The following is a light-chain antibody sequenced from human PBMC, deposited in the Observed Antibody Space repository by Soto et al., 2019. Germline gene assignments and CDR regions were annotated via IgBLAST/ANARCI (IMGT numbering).Light chain of an antibody. CDR2: SND. CDR3: ATWDDSLNGVV. V-gene: IGLV1-44*01. CDR1: SSNIGTNT. Sequence: QSVLTQPPSASGTPGQRVSISCSGGSSNIGTNTVNWYQHLPGTAPKLLIFSNDERPSGVPARFSGSKSGTSASLAISGLQSEDEADYYCATWDDSLNGVVFGGGTKLTVL. J-gene: IGLJ2*01.